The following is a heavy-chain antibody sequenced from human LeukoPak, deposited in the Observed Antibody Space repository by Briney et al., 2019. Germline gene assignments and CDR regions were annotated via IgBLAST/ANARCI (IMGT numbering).Heavy chain of an antibody. CDR2: INHSGST. D-gene: IGHD5-24*01. CDR3: ARHWMRWLPNFDP. Sequence: NASQTLSLTCAVYGGSFSGYYWSWIRQPPGKGLEWIGEINHSGSTNYNPSLKSRVTISVDTSKNQFSLKLSSVTAADTAVYYCARHWMRWLPNFDPWGQGTLVTVSS. V-gene: IGHV4-34*01. J-gene: IGHJ5*02. CDR1: GGSFSGYY.